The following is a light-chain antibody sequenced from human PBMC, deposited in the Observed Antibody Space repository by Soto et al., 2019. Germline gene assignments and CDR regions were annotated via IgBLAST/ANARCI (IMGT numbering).Light chain of an antibody. CDR1: QNIFTW. V-gene: IGKV1-5*01. J-gene: IGKJ4*01. Sequence: DIRMTQSPSTLSASVGDTFTITCRASQNIFTWLAWYQHKPGKAPKLLMYDASILESGVPSRFSGSGSGTDFTLTISSLQSDDFATYYCQQYNSHSFGGGTKVQIK. CDR3: QQYNSHS. CDR2: DAS.